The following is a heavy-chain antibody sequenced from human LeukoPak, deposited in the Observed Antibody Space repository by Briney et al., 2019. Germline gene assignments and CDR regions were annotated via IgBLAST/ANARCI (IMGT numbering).Heavy chain of an antibody. D-gene: IGHD2-21*01. CDR2: IYSSGNT. J-gene: IGHJ5*02. CDR1: GDSISGYY. Sequence: SETLSLTCTVSGDSISGYYWSWIRQPPGKGLEWIGYIYSSGNTNYNPSLKSRVTTSVDTPKNQFSLKLSSVTAADTAVYYCARHLNGVSGRFDPWGQGTLVIVSS. V-gene: IGHV4-59*08. CDR3: ARHLNGVSGRFDP.